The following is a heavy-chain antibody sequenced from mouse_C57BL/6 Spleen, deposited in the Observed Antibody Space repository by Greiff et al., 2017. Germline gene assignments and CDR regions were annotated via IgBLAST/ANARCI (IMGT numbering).Heavy chain of an antibody. Sequence: VQLKQSGPELVKPGASVKIPCKASGYTFTDYNMDWVKQSHGKSLEWIGDINPNNGGTIYNQKFKGKATLTVDKSSSTAYMELRSLTSEDTAVYYCARYTTVVPYWYVDVWGTGTTVTVSS. CDR2: INPNNGGT. J-gene: IGHJ1*03. D-gene: IGHD1-1*01. CDR1: GYTFTDYN. V-gene: IGHV1-18*01. CDR3: ARYTTVVPYWYVDV.